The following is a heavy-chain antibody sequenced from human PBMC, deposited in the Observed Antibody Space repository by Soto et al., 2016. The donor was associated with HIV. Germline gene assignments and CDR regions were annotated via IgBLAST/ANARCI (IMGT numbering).Heavy chain of an antibody. CDR3: SRFPLRYYGMDV. D-gene: IGHD2-21*01. CDR2: IYYTGST. J-gene: IGHJ6*02. V-gene: IGHV4-59*01. CDR1: GGSISGYY. Sequence: QVQLQESGPGLVKPSETLSLTCIVSGGSISGYYWSWIRQPPGKGLEWIGHIYYTGSTNYNPSLKSRVTISVDTSKNQLSLKLNSVNAADTAVYYCSRFPLRYYGMDVWGQGTNGHRLL.